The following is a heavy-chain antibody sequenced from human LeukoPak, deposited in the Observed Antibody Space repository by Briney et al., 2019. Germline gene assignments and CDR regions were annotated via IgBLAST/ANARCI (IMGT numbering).Heavy chain of an antibody. J-gene: IGHJ3*02. D-gene: IGHD3-22*01. CDR1: GFTFSSYS. CDR3: ARDQSSGPTPDAFDI. V-gene: IGHV3-21*01. CDR2: ISSSSSYI. Sequence: GGSLRLSCAASGFTFSSYSMNWVRQAPGKGLEWVSSISSSSSYIYYADSVKGRFTISRDNAKNSLYLQMNSLRAEDTAVYYCARDQSSGPTPDAFDIWGQGTMVTVSS.